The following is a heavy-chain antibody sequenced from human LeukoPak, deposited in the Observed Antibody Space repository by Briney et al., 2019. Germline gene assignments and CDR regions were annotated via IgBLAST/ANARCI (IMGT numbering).Heavy chain of an antibody. CDR3: ARDTVVVVAATAVSDY. Sequence: ASVKASCKASGYTFTSYGISWVRQAPGQGLEWMGWISAYNGNTNYAQKLQGRVTMTTDTSTSTAYMELRSLRSDDTAVYYCARDTVVVVAATAVSDYWGQGTLVTVSS. J-gene: IGHJ4*02. V-gene: IGHV1-18*01. CDR2: ISAYNGNT. CDR1: GYTFTSYG. D-gene: IGHD2-15*01.